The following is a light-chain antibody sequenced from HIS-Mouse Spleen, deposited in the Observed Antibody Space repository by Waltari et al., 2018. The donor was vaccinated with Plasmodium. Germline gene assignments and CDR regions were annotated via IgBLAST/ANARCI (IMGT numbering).Light chain of an antibody. CDR3: HQSSSLPT. CDR2: YAS. Sequence: EIVLTKSPDFQSVTPKEKVTITCRANTIIGSSVHWYQQKPDQSPKLLFKYASQSFSGAPSLFSGSGSVKDFTLTSNSLEAEDAATYCCHQSSSLPTFGQGTKVEIK. CDR1: TIIGSS. V-gene: IGKV6-21*01. J-gene: IGKJ1*01.